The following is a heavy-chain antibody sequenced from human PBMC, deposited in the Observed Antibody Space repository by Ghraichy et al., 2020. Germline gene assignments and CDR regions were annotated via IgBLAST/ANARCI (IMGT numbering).Heavy chain of an antibody. CDR2: IGYDGSKK. J-gene: IGHJ4*03. CDR3: AKDPHGGFFDY. D-gene: IGHD3-16*01. Sequence: SCVASGFTFSDYGMQWVRQAPGMGLEWVTFIGYDGSKKYYADSVKGRFTISRDNSKNTLYLQMNSLRPEDTAMYYCAKDPHGGFFDYWGQGTLVTVSS. V-gene: IGHV3-30*02. CDR1: GFTFSDYG.